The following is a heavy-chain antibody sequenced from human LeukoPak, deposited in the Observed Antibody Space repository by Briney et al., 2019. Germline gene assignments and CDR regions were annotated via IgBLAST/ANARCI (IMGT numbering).Heavy chain of an antibody. V-gene: IGHV1-69*13. J-gene: IGHJ4*02. Sequence: SVKVSCKASGGTFSSSAINWVRQAPGQGLEWMGGIIPLFGTVKYALKFRGRVTITADESTSTAYMEVSSLRSEDTAVYYCARVRYRLAETYIDYWGQGTLVTVSS. CDR2: IIPLFGTV. CDR3: ARVRYRLAETYIDY. D-gene: IGHD3-16*01. CDR1: GGTFSSSA.